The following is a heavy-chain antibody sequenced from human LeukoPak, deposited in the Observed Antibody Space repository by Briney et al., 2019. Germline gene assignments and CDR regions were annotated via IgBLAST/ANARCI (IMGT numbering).Heavy chain of an antibody. CDR2: IKPDGSGM. D-gene: IGHD2/OR15-2a*01. J-gene: IGHJ4*02. V-gene: IGHV3-7*01. CDR3: SSQPAVLDLDC. CDR1: GFAFSSYW. Sequence: GGSLRLSCAASGFAFSSYWMTWVRQAPGKGLEWVANIKPDGSGMNYVDSVKGRFTISRDNAKNSLYLQMRGLRVEDTAVYYCSSQPAVLDLDCWGQGALVTVSS.